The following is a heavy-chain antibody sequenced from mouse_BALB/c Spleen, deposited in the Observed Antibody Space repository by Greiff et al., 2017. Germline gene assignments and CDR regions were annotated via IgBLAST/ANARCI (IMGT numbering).Heavy chain of an antibody. CDR1: GYSITSGYY. CDR3: ARDGAYYYGSSSWFAY. J-gene: IGHJ3*01. V-gene: IGHV3-6*02. D-gene: IGHD1-1*01. Sequence: EVQLQESGPGLVKPSQSLSLTCSVTGYSITSGYYWNWIRQFPGNKLEWMGYISYDGSNNYNPSLKNRISITRDTSKNQFFLKLNSVTTEDTATYYCARDGAYYYGSSSWFAYWGQGTLVTVSA. CDR2: ISYDGSN.